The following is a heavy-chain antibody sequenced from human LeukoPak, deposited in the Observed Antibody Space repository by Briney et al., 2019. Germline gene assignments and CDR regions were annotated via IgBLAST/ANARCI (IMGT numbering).Heavy chain of an antibody. CDR3: ARRPGDYYDSSGYCHFDY. V-gene: IGHV5-51*01. Sequence: GESLKIPCKGSGYSFTSHWIGWVRQMPGKGLEWMGIIYPGDSDTRYSPSLQGQVTISVDKSISTAYLQWSSLKASDTAMYYCARRPGDYYDSSGYCHFDYWGQGTLVTVSS. D-gene: IGHD3-22*01. CDR1: GYSFTSHW. J-gene: IGHJ4*02. CDR2: IYPGDSDT.